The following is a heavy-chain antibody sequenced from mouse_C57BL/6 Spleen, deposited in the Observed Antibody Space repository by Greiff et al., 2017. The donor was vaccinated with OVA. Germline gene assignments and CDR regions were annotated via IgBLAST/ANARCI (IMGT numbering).Heavy chain of an antibody. D-gene: IGHD2-1*01. CDR2: IHPNSGST. Sequence: QVQLQQPGAELVKPGASVKLSCKASGYTFTSYWMHWVKQRPGQGLEWIGMIHPNSGSTNYNEKFKSKATLTVDTSSNTAYMQLSSLTSEDSAVYYGARDYYAPFAYWGQGTLVTVSA. CDR3: ARDYYAPFAY. J-gene: IGHJ3*01. V-gene: IGHV1-64*01. CDR1: GYTFTSYW.